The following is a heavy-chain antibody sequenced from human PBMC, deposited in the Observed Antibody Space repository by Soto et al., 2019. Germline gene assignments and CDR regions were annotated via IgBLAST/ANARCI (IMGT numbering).Heavy chain of an antibody. CDR2: IYYSGST. V-gene: IGHV4-39*01. J-gene: IGHJ6*02. Sequence: PSETLSLTCTVSGGSISSSSYYWGWIRQPPGKGLEWIGSIYYSGSTYYNPSLKSRVTISVDTSKNQFSLKLSSVTAADTAVYYCAKGDLVRGVIYGYYGMDVWGQGTTVPVSS. CDR3: AKGDLVRGVIYGYYGMDV. CDR1: GGSISSSSYY. D-gene: IGHD3-10*01.